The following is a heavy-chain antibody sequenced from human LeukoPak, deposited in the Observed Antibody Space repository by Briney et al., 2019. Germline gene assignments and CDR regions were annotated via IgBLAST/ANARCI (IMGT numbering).Heavy chain of an antibody. V-gene: IGHV3-15*01. CDR1: GFNFNDAW. CDR2: LKSKGGGETA. Sequence: GGSLRLSCATSGFNFNDAWMSWVRQAPGGGLEWVGRLKSKGGGETADYGAAVKGRFTISRDDSKSTLYLQMNSLKNEDTAVYFCSWELDVSFGRRLESWGQGTLVTVSS. CDR3: SWELDVSFGRRLES. D-gene: IGHD1-1*01. J-gene: IGHJ4*02.